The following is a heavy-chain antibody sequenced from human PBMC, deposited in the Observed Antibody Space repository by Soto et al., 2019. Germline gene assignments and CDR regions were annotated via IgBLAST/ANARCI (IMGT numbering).Heavy chain of an antibody. D-gene: IGHD1-1*01. V-gene: IGHV1-18*01. CDR1: GYTFTSYG. J-gene: IGHJ4*02. Sequence: QVHLVQSGAEVKKPGASVKASCKASGYTFTSYGITWVRQAPGQGLEWMGWISAHNGNTDYAQKLQGRVIVTRDTSTSTAYMELRSLISDDTAVYYCARGRYGDSWGQGALVTVSS. CDR2: ISAHNGNT. CDR3: ARGRYGDS.